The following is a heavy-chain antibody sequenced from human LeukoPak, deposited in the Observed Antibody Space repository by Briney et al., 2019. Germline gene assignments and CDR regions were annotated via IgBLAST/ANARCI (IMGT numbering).Heavy chain of an antibody. CDR3: ARSGVWFGELLPGYYGMDV. Sequence: PGGSLRLSCAASGFTVSSNYMSWVRQAPGEGLEWVSVIYSGGSTYYADSVKGRFTISRDNSKNTLYLQMNSLRAEDTAVYYCARSGVWFGELLPGYYGMDVWGQGTTVTVSS. CDR2: IYSGGST. D-gene: IGHD3-10*01. V-gene: IGHV3-53*01. CDR1: GFTVSSNY. J-gene: IGHJ6*02.